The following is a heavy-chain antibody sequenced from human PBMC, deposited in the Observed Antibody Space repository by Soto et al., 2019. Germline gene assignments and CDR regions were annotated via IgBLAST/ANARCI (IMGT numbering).Heavy chain of an antibody. CDR3: ARDRGGDRSSTSCRYYYYGMDV. J-gene: IGHJ6*02. CDR2: ISAYNGNT. Sequence: ASVKVSCKASGYTFTSYGISWVRQAPGQGLEWMGWISAYNGNTNYAQKLQGRVTMTTDTSTSTAYMELRSLRSDDTAVYYCARDRGGDRSSTSCRYYYYGMDVWGQGTTVTVSS. D-gene: IGHD2-2*01. CDR1: GYTFTSYG. V-gene: IGHV1-18*01.